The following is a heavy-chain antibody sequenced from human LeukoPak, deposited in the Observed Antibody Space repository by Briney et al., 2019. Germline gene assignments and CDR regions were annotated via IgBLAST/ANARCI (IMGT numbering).Heavy chain of an antibody. CDR2: ISSSSSYI. V-gene: IGHV3-21*01. CDR1: GFTFSSYS. Sequence: PGGSLRLSCAASGFTFSSYSMNWVRQAPGKGLEWVSSISSSSSYIYYADSVKGRFTISRDNAKNSLYLQMNSLRAEDTAVYYCARPVGYSYDPFDYWGQGTLVTVSS. CDR3: ARPVGYSYDPFDY. D-gene: IGHD5-18*01. J-gene: IGHJ4*02.